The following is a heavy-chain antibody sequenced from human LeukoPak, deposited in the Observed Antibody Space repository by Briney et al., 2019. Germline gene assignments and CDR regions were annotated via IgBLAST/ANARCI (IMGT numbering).Heavy chain of an antibody. CDR2: ISSSSSYI. D-gene: IGHD3-10*01. CDR1: GFTFSSYS. Sequence: GGSLRLSCVASGFTFSSYSMNWVRQAPGKGLEWVSSISSSSSYISYADSVKGRFTISRDNAKNSLYLQMNSLRAEDTAVYYCARDRAYYGSGSRTRKFDPWGQGTLVTVSS. CDR3: ARDRAYYGSGSRTRKFDP. V-gene: IGHV3-21*01. J-gene: IGHJ5*02.